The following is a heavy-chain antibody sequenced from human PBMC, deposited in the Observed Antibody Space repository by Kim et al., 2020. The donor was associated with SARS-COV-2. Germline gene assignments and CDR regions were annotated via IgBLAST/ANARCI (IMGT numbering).Heavy chain of an antibody. Sequence: TNYNPSRKSRVTISVDTSKNQFSLKLSSVTAADTAVYYCARAGDYVWFDPWGQGTLVTVSS. CDR3: ARAGDYVWFDP. V-gene: IGHV4-59*01. D-gene: IGHD4-17*01. CDR2: T. J-gene: IGHJ5*02.